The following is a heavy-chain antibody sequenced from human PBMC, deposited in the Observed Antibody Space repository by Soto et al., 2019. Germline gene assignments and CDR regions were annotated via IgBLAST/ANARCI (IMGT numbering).Heavy chain of an antibody. CDR3: VAGPDRAKSAY. V-gene: IGHV4-59*01. CDR2: GLRPDYT. J-gene: IGHJ4*01. CDR1: GGSINDYY. Sequence: SETLSLTCTVSGGSINDYYWSWTRQPPGKGLEWIAYGLRPDYTGYNPSLKNRVTISSDTSKNQFSLRLISVTAADTAVYYCVAGPDRAKSAYWGQGTLVTVSS.